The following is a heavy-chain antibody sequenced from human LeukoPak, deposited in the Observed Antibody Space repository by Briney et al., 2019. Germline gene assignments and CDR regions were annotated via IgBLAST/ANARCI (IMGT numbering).Heavy chain of an antibody. D-gene: IGHD2-2*01. J-gene: IGHJ4*02. V-gene: IGHV3-23*01. CDR2: IIGGAGST. CDR1: GFPFSSHG. Sequence: GGSLRLSCAASGFPFSSHGMSWVRQAPGKGLEWVSGIIGGAGSTYYADSVKGRFTISRDNSKNTLYLQMNSLRAEDTAVYYCTHGSMYQLDYWGQGTLVTVSS. CDR3: THGSMYQLDY.